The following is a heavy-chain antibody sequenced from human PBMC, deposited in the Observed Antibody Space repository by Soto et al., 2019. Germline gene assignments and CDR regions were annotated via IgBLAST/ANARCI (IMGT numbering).Heavy chain of an antibody. CDR1: VYTFINYD. J-gene: IGHJ4*02. CDR2: LTPSTGNT. V-gene: IGHV1-8*01. D-gene: IGHD6-6*01. Sequence: QVQLVQSGTEVKKPGASVKVSCKPSVYTFINYDINWVRQATGQGPEWMGFLTPSTGNTGYARRFQGRLTLTSDTSTGTAYMELRGLTSADTAVYYCVALARWGQGSLVAVSS. CDR3: VALAR.